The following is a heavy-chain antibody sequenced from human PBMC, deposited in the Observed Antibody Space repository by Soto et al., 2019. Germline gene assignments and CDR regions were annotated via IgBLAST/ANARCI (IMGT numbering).Heavy chain of an antibody. J-gene: IGHJ3*02. V-gene: IGHV3-30*18. CDR2: ISYDGSNK. CDR1: GFTFSSYG. D-gene: IGHD2-15*01. Sequence: GGSLRLSCAASGFTFSSYGMHWVRQAPGKGLEWVAVISYDGSNKYYAYSVKGRFTISRDNSKNTLYLQMNSLRAAATAVYYCAKMGASSVGNPDAVDIWRKRTRVTVSS. CDR3: AKMGASSVGNPDAVDI.